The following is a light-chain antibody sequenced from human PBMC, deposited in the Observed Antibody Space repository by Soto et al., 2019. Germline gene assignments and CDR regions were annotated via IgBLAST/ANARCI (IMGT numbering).Light chain of an antibody. CDR3: QQDGSSPLT. V-gene: IGKV3-20*01. J-gene: IGKJ5*01. Sequence: EIVLTQSPGTLSLSPGERATLSCRASQSVSSNFLAWYQQKSGQAPRLLIYAASSRATGIPGRFSGSGSGTGFTLTISRLEPEDFAVYYCQQDGSSPLTFGQGTRLEIK. CDR2: AAS. CDR1: QSVSSNF.